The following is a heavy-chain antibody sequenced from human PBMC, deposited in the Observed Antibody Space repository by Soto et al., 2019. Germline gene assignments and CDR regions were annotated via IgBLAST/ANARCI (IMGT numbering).Heavy chain of an antibody. CDR2: ISGYNGNT. D-gene: IGHD3-22*01. V-gene: IGHV1-18*01. CDR1: NYTFNMYG. CDR3: ARVVYHDSSGYYYP. J-gene: IGHJ5*02. Sequence: ASVKVSCKASNYTFNMYGISWVRQAPGQGLEWMGWISGYNGNTEYEQKFQGRVTMTTDTSTSTAYMELRSLRADDTAVYYCARVVYHDSSGYYYPWGQGTLVTVSS.